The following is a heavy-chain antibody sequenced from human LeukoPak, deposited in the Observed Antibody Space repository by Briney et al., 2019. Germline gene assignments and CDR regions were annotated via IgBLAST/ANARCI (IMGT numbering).Heavy chain of an antibody. D-gene: IGHD3-22*01. V-gene: IGHV1-2*02. CDR1: GYMFTDYY. J-gene: IGHJ5*02. CDR3: ARETYFDTTGHYGWFDP. CDR2: INPHSGGA. Sequence: GASVKVSCKASGYMFTDYYLHWVRQAPGQGLEWMGWINPHSGGADLAPKFRGRVTMTRDTSINTTYMELTSLISDDTAVYYCARETYFDTTGHYGWFDPWGQGTLVTVSS.